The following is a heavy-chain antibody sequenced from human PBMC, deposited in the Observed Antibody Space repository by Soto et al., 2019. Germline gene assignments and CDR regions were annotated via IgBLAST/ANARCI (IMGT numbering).Heavy chain of an antibody. CDR2: IIPLFGTP. V-gene: IGHV1-69*01. Sequence: QVQLVQSGAEVKKPGSSVKVSCKASGGIFSTYAISWLRQAPGQGLEWMGGIIPLFGTPNYAQRFQGRVTITAAESTSTDCMELSRLRSEDTAVYYCARDRDDYGSGNYYNRIDFWGQGTLVTVSS. D-gene: IGHD3-10*01. CDR3: ARDRDDYGSGNYYNRIDF. J-gene: IGHJ4*02. CDR1: GGIFSTYA.